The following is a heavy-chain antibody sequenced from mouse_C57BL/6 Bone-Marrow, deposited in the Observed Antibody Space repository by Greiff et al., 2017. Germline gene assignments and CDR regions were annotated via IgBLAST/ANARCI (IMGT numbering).Heavy chain of an antibody. Sequence: VQLQQSGAELARPGASVKLSCTASGYTFTSYGISWVKQRTGQGLEWIGEIYPRSGNTYYNEKFKGKATLTADKSSSTAYMELRSLTSEDSAVYFCARGGLLWLRRGLDYWGQGTTLTVSA. CDR2: IYPRSGNT. CDR1: GYTFTSYG. V-gene: IGHV1-81*01. J-gene: IGHJ2*01. D-gene: IGHD2-2*01. CDR3: ARGGLLWLRRGLDY.